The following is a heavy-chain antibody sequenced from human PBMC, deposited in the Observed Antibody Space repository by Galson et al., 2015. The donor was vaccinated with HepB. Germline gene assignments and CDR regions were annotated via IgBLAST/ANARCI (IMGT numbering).Heavy chain of an antibody. Sequence: SLRLSCAASGFTFSTYAMSWVRQAPGKGLEWVSVISGSGGSTYYADSVKGRFTISRDNSKNTLYLQMNSLRAEDTAVYCCAKEGITIFGVDGNWFDPWGQGTLVTVSS. CDR3: AKEGITIFGVDGNWFDP. CDR2: ISGSGGST. D-gene: IGHD3-3*01. CDR1: GFTFSTYA. V-gene: IGHV3-23*01. J-gene: IGHJ5*02.